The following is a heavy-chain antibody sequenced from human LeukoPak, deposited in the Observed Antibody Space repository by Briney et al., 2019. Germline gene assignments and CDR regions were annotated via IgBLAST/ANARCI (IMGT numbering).Heavy chain of an antibody. CDR3: ARDIGKRYFDWLPSDY. CDR2: INPHKGNT. J-gene: IGHJ4*02. CDR1: GYTFVTYG. Sequence: GASVKVSCKASGYTFVTYGISWVRQAPGQGLEWMGWINPHKGNTNYAQKFQDRITMTTDTSTSTASMELRSLRSDDTAVYYCARDIGKRYFDWLPSDYWGQGTLVTVSS. V-gene: IGHV1-18*01. D-gene: IGHD3-9*01.